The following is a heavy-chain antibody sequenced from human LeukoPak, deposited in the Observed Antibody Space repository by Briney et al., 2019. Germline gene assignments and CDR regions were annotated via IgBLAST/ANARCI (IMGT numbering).Heavy chain of an antibody. CDR2: IYYSGST. CDR3: ARGQVGALGLFDY. J-gene: IGHJ4*02. CDR1: GGSISSGGDY. D-gene: IGHD1-26*01. V-gene: IGHV4-31*03. Sequence: PSETLSLTCSVSGGSISSGGDYWNWLRQHPGKGLEWIGYIYYSGSTYYNPSLKSRVTISVDTSKNQFSLKLSSVTAADTAVYYCARGQVGALGLFDYWGQGTLVTVSS.